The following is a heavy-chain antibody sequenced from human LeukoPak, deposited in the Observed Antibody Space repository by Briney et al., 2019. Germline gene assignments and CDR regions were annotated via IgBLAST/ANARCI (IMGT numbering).Heavy chain of an antibody. CDR2: IYYSGST. V-gene: IGHV4-59*01. J-gene: IGHJ6*04. Sequence: SETLSLTCSVSGVSISNYYWSWLRPPPGKGLEWIGYIYYSGSTNYNPPLKSRVTISVDTSKNQVSLKLNSVTAADTGVYYCAKGDSWTQNWPSPHYSFDVWGKGTTVTVSS. CDR1: GVSISNYY. CDR3: AKGDSWTQNWPSPHYSFDV. D-gene: IGHD5-18*01.